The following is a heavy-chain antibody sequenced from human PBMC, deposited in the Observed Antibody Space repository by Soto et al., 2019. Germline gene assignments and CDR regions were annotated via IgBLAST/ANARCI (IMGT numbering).Heavy chain of an antibody. CDR3: AKVRVGATAFDY. CDR1: GFTFSNYW. Sequence: GGSLRLSCAASGFTFSNYWMHWVRQAPGKGLVWVSRINADGSSTSYVDSVKGRFTISRDNAKNTLYLQMNSLRAEDTAVYYCAKVRVGATAFDYWGQGTLVTVSS. V-gene: IGHV3-74*01. J-gene: IGHJ4*02. CDR2: INADGSST. D-gene: IGHD1-26*01.